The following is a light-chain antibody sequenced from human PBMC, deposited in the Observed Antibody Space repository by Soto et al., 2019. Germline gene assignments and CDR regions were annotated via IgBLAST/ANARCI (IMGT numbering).Light chain of an antibody. CDR2: RTD. V-gene: IGLV1-44*01. Sequence: QSVLTQPPSASGTPGQRITISCSGSGSNIGTNTVNWYQQLPGTAPKLLIYRTDQRPAGIPDRFSGSKSGTSASLDISGLQSDDEADYYCQSYDSSLSYVFGTGTKLTVL. J-gene: IGLJ1*01. CDR3: QSYDSSLSYV. CDR1: GSNIGTNT.